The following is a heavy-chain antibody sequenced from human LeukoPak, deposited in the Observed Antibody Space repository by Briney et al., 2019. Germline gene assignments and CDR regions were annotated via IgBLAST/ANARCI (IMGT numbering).Heavy chain of an antibody. CDR1: GGSISSGGYY. Sequence: SETLSLTCTVSGGSISSGGYYWSWIRQHPGKGLEWIGYIYYSGSTHYNPSLKSRVTISVDTSKNQFSLKLSSVTAADTAVYYCARSSYDYVWGSYRSPVDYWGQGTLVTVSS. CDR3: ARSSYDYVWGSYRSPVDY. CDR2: IYYSGST. J-gene: IGHJ4*02. D-gene: IGHD3-16*02. V-gene: IGHV4-31*03.